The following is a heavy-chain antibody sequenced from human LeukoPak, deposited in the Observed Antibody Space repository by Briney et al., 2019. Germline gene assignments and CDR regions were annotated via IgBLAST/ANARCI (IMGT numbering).Heavy chain of an antibody. CDR3: ARDSSGYQ. Sequence: GGSLRLSCAASGFTFSTYWMSWVRKAPGKGLEWVANIKEDGSEKYYGDSVKGRFTISRDNAKNSLYLQMNSLRAEDTAVYYCARDSSGYQWGQGTLVTVSS. J-gene: IGHJ4*02. CDR2: IKEDGSEK. D-gene: IGHD3-22*01. CDR1: GFTFSTYW. V-gene: IGHV3-7*01.